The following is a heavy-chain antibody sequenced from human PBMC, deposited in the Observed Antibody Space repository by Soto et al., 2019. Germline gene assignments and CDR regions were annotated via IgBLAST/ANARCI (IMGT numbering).Heavy chain of an antibody. J-gene: IGHJ3*02. Sequence: QVQLQESGPGLVKPSETLSLICTVSGGSIRNYFWTWIRQPAGKGLEWIGRIYSSGNTVYNASLKRRVTMAIDMSKNQFSLKLSSMTAADTAVYYCVRDVESPGISGSWGAFYIWGQGTVVTVSS. V-gene: IGHV4-4*07. CDR1: GGSIRNYF. D-gene: IGHD1-20*01. CDR3: VRDVESPGISGSWGAFYI. CDR2: IYSSGNT.